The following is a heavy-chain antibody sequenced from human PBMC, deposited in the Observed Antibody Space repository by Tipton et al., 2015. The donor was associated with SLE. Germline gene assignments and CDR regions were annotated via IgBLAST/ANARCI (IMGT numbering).Heavy chain of an antibody. CDR1: GYTFTDYY. V-gene: IGHV1-2*02. D-gene: IGHD1/OR15-1a*01. J-gene: IGHJ4*02. CDR2: IKPNSGVT. Sequence: QLVQSGAEVKKPGASVKVSCKASGYTFTDYYMHWVRQAPGQGLEWVGLIKPNSGVTSYAQKFQDRVTMTRDTSITTAYMELIRLTSDDTAVDYCAQQQGGGQGTLVTVSS. CDR3: AQQQG.